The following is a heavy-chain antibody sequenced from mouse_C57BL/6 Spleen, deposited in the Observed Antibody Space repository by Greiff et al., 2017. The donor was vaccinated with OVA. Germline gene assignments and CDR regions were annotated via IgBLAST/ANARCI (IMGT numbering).Heavy chain of an antibody. J-gene: IGHJ4*01. D-gene: IGHD1-1*01. V-gene: IGHV1-82*01. CDR1: GYAFSSSW. CDR3: VITTVVDDYYAMDD. CDR2: IYTGDGDT. Sequence: QVQLQQSGPELVKPGASVKISCKASGYAFSSSWLNWVKQRPGKGLEWIGRIYTGDGDTNYNGMFKGMATLTADKSASTDYMQLSSLTSEDSAVYVSVITTVVDDYYAMDDWGQGTSVTVSS.